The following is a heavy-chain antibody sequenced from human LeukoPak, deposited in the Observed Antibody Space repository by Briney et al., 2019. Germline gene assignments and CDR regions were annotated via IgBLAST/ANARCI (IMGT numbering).Heavy chain of an antibody. CDR3: ARLGELEIRDDAFDI. CDR1: GGSFSGYY. CDR2: INHSGST. D-gene: IGHD1-1*01. Sequence: SETLSLTCAVYGGSFSGYYWSWIRQPPGKGLEWIGEINHSGSTNYNPSLKSRVTISVDTSKNQFSLKLSSVTAADTAVYYCARLGELEIRDDAFDIWGQGTMVTVSS. V-gene: IGHV4-34*01. J-gene: IGHJ3*02.